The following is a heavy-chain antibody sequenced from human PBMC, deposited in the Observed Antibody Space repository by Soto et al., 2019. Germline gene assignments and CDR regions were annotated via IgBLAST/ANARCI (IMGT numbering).Heavy chain of an antibody. J-gene: IGHJ6*02. V-gene: IGHV3-23*01. D-gene: IGHD2-15*01. CDR2: ISRSGDIT. CDR1: GSTFSAFC. CDR3: AKGGFWVHYGMDV. Sequence: EVQLLESGGALAQPGGSLRLSCAASGSTFSAFCMNWVRQALGKGLEWVSAISRSGDITYYADSVKGRFTISRDNSKNTLYLEMNSLTGDDTAVYYCAKGGFWVHYGMDVWGQGTTVIVSS.